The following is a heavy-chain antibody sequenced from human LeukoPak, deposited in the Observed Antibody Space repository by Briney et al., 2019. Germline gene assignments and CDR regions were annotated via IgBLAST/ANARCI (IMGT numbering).Heavy chain of an antibody. CDR3: ARDGGGEYQLLYYFDY. CDR1: GFTFSSYW. D-gene: IGHD2-2*01. CDR2: IKQDGSEK. Sequence: TGGSLRLSCAASGFTFSSYWMSWVRQAPGKGLEWVANIKQDGSEKYYVDSVKGRFTISRDNAKNSLYLQMNSLRAEDTAVYYCARDGGGEYQLLYYFDYWGQGTLVNVSS. J-gene: IGHJ4*02. V-gene: IGHV3-7*01.